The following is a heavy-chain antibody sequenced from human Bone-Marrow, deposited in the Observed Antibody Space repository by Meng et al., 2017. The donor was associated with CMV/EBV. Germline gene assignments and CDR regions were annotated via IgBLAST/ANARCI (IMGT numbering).Heavy chain of an antibody. Sequence: GGSLRLSCAASGFTFSSYWMSWVRQAPGKGLEWVAFIRYDGSNKYYADSVKGRFTISRDNSKNTLYLQMNSLRAEDTAVYYCAKVKAMEWLLNYYYYGMDVWGQGTTVTGSS. D-gene: IGHD3-3*01. J-gene: IGHJ6*01. CDR3: AKVKAMEWLLNYYYYGMDV. CDR1: GFTFSSYW. CDR2: IRYDGSNK. V-gene: IGHV3-30*02.